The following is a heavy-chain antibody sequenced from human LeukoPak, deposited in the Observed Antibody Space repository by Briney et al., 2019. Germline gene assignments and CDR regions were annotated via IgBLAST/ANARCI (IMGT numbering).Heavy chain of an antibody. CDR1: GYTFTSYG. CDR2: ISAYNGNT. D-gene: IGHD6-6*01. V-gene: IGHV1-18*01. Sequence: ASVKVSCKASGYTFTSYGISWVRQAPGQGLEWMGWISAYNGNTNYAQKLQGRVTMTSDTSTSTAYMELRSLRSDDTAVYYCARDGSIAARPLPDYWGQGTLVTVSS. J-gene: IGHJ4*02. CDR3: ARDGSIAARPLPDY.